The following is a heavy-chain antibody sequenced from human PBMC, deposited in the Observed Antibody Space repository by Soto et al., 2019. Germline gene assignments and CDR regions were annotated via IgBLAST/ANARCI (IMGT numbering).Heavy chain of an antibody. D-gene: IGHD6-13*01. J-gene: IGHJ6*02. CDR1: GYTFTSYG. CDR2: ISAYNGNT. V-gene: IGHV1-18*01. CDR3: ARDALAAAGTMDYYYGMDV. Sequence: ASVKVSCKASGYTFTSYGISWVRQAPGQGLEWMGWISAYNGNTNYAQKLQGRVTMTTDTSTSTAYMELSSLRSEDTAVYYCARDALAAAGTMDYYYGMDVWGQGTTVTVSS.